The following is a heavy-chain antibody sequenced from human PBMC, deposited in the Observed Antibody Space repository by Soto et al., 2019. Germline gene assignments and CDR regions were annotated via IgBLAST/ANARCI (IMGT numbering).Heavy chain of an antibody. Sequence: GGSLRLSCGASGFTFSSYSMNWVRQAPGKGLEWVSSISSSSSYIYYADSVKGRFTISRDNAKNSLYLQMNSLRAEDTAVYYCARARYSLMRTHYYYGMDVWGQGTTVTVSS. CDR3: ARARYSLMRTHYYYGMDV. CDR1: GFTFSSYS. V-gene: IGHV3-21*01. D-gene: IGHD5-18*01. CDR2: ISSSSSYI. J-gene: IGHJ6*02.